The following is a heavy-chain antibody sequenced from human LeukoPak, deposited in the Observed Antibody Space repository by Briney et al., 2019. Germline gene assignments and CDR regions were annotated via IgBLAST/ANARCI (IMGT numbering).Heavy chain of an antibody. CDR2: ISFAGTNK. V-gene: IGHV3-30*12. Sequence: GGSLRLSCAASGFTFSSYGMHWVRQAPGKGLEWLAIISFAGTNKYYADSVKGRFTISRDNSKNTLYLQMSSLRAEDTAMYYCARDRLTTVTTFHFDYWGQGTLVTVSS. CDR3: ARDRLTTVTTFHFDY. D-gene: IGHD4-17*01. CDR1: GFTFSSYG. J-gene: IGHJ4*02.